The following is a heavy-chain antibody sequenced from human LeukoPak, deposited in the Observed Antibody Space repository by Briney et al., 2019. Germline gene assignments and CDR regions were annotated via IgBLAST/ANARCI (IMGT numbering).Heavy chain of an antibody. CDR3: ARGGIEVAGYVEF. V-gene: IGHV3-74*01. D-gene: IGHD6-19*01. J-gene: IGHJ4*02. Sequence: GGSLRLSCAASGFTFGSYWMHWVRQAPGKGLVWVSRINSDGSSTTYADSVKGRFTISRDNAKDTLYLQMNSLRAEDTAVYYCARGGIEVAGYVEFWGQGTLATVSS. CDR2: INSDGSST. CDR1: GFTFGSYW.